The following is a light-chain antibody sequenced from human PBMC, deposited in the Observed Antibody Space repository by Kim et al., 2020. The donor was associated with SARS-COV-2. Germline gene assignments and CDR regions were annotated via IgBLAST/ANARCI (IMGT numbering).Light chain of an antibody. V-gene: IGLV3-1*01. J-gene: IGLJ2*01. CDR1: KLGDKY. CDR3: QAWDSSNVV. CDR2: QDS. Sequence: SYELTQPPSVSVSPGQTASITCSGDKLGDKYACWYQQKPGQSPVLVIYQDSKRPSGIPERFSGSNSGNTANLTISGTQAMDEADYYCQAWDSSNVVFGGGTQLAVL.